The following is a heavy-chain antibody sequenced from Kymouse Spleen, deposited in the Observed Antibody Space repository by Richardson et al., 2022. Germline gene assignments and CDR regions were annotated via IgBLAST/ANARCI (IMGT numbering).Heavy chain of an antibody. D-gene: IGHD3-10*01. Sequence: QLQLQESGPGLVKPSETLSLTCTVSGGSISSSSYYWGWIRQPPGKGLEWIGSIYYSGSTYYNPSLKSRVTISVDTSKNQFSLKLSSVTAADTAVYYCARHNYGSGSTPYYYYYGMDVWGQGTTVTVSS. CDR3: ARHNYGSGSTPYYYYYGMDV. CDR2: IYYSGST. J-gene: IGHJ6*02. CDR1: GGSISSSSYY. V-gene: IGHV4-39*01.